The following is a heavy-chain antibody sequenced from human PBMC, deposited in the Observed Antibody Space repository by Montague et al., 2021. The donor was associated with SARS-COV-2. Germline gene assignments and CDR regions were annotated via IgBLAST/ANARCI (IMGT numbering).Heavy chain of an antibody. V-gene: IGHV4-59*08. J-gene: IGHJ4*02. Sequence: SETLSLTCTVSGGSFSSFYWSWFRQPPGKGLEWIGYIYDSGSTNYNPSLTGRVTMSVDTSKNQFSLKVNSVTAADTAVYYCARHYSATLPAVYWGQGTLVTVCS. CDR2: IYDSGST. D-gene: IGHD2-15*01. CDR1: GGSFSSFY. CDR3: ARHYSATLPAVY.